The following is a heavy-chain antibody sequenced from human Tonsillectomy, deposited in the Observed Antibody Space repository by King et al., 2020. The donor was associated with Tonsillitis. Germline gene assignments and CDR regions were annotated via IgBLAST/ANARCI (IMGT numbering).Heavy chain of an antibody. J-gene: IGHJ4*02. Sequence: VQLVESGAEVKKPGATVKVSCKASGYTFISYDINWVRQATGQGLEWMGWMNPHTGNTDYAQKFQGRVTMTRNTSISTAYMELNSLRSDDMAVYYCARFDDALTGFPQLDSWGQGTLVTVSS. CDR3: ARFDDALTGFPQLDS. D-gene: IGHD3-9*01. CDR2: MNPHTGNT. V-gene: IGHV1-8*02. CDR1: GYTFISYD.